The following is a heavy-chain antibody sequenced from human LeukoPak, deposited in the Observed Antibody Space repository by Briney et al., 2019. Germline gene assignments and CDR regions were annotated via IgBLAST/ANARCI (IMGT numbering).Heavy chain of an antibody. J-gene: IGHJ3*02. CDR1: GGSITNYY. CDR3: ARVLDFGGNPDAFDI. Sequence: SETLSLTCTVSGGSITNYYWSWIRQPPGKGLEWIGYIYYSGGTNYNPSLKSRVTISVDTSKNQFSLKLSSVTAADTAVYYCARVLDFGGNPDAFDIWGQGTMVTVSS. D-gene: IGHD4-23*01. V-gene: IGHV4-59*01. CDR2: IYYSGGT.